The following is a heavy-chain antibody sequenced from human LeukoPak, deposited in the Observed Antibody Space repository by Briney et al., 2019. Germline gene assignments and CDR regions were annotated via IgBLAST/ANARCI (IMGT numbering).Heavy chain of an antibody. V-gene: IGHV3-21*01. D-gene: IGHD3-9*01. Sequence: PGGSLRLSCAASGFTFSSYSMNWVRQAPGKGLEWVSSISSSSSYIYYADSVKGRFTISRDNAKNSLYLQMNSLRAEDTAVYYCARDQVNDILTGYSKFPNFDYWGQGTLVTVSS. J-gene: IGHJ4*02. CDR2: ISSSSSYI. CDR3: ARDQVNDILTGYSKFPNFDY. CDR1: GFTFSSYS.